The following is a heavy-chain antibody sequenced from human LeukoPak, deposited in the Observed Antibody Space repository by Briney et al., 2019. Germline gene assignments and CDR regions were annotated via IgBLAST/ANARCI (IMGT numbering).Heavy chain of an antibody. D-gene: IGHD1/OR15-1a*01. CDR2: IRSKAYGGTT. CDR1: GFTFGDYA. Sequence: GGSLRLSCTASGFTFGDYAMSWFRQAPGKGLEWVGFIRSKAYGGTTEYAASVKGRFTISRDDSKSIAYLQMNSLKTEDTAVYYCARDPRNKGFDPWGQGTLVTVSS. CDR3: ARDPRNKGFDP. V-gene: IGHV3-49*03. J-gene: IGHJ5*02.